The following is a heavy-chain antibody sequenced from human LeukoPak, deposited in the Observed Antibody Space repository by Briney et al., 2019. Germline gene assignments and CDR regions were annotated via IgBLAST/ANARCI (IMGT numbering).Heavy chain of an antibody. D-gene: IGHD2-15*01. V-gene: IGHV3-48*01. CDR3: ARVLRYCSGGNCYSGGLGYMDV. CDR1: GFTFSGYS. CDR2: ISSSSNTI. Sequence: GGSLRLSCAASGFTFSGYSMDWVRQAPGKGLEWVSYISSSSNTIYYADSVKGRFTVSRDNAKNSLHLQMNSLRAEDTAVYYCARVLRYCSGGNCYSGGLGYMDVWGKGTTVTISS. J-gene: IGHJ6*03.